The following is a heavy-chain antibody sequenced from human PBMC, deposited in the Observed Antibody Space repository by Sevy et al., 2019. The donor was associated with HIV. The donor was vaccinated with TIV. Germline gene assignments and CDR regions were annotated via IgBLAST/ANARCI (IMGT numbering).Heavy chain of an antibody. Sequence: GGSLRLSCAASGFTLSSYWMSWVRHAPGKGLEWVANIKQDGSEKCYVDSVKGRFTISRDNAKNSLYLQMNSLRVEDTAAYYCARARAYYYDNSGYSFDYWGQGTLVTVSS. J-gene: IGHJ4*02. V-gene: IGHV3-7*01. CDR1: GFTLSSYW. CDR2: IKQDGSEK. D-gene: IGHD3-22*01. CDR3: ARARAYYYDNSGYSFDY.